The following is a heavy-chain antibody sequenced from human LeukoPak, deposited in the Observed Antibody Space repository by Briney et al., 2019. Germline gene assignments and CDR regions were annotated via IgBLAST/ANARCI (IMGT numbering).Heavy chain of an antibody. J-gene: IGHJ4*02. V-gene: IGHV3-48*01. CDR2: ISYSSSII. D-gene: IGHD3-10*01. CDR1: GFTFSSYS. Sequence: GGSLRLSCAASGFTFSSYSMKWVRQAPGKGLEWLSYISYSSSIIFYADSVKGRFTISRDNSKNTLYLQMNSLRAEDTAVYYCAMVRGVIIRDWGQGTLVTVSS. CDR3: AMVRGVIIRD.